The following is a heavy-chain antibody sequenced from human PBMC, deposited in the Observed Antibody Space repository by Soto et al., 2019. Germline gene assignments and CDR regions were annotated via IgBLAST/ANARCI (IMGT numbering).Heavy chain of an antibody. V-gene: IGHV1-69*01. CDR1: GGTFSSYG. CDR3: AGTVGPRTRDN. Sequence: QVQLVQSGAEVKKPGSSVKVSCKASGGTFSSYGISWVRQAPGQGLEWMGGIIPIFGSANYAQKFQGRVTITADESTSTGYMELSSLRSEDTAIYYCAGTVGPRTRDNWGQGTLVTVSS. D-gene: IGHD1-26*01. J-gene: IGHJ4*02. CDR2: IIPIFGSA.